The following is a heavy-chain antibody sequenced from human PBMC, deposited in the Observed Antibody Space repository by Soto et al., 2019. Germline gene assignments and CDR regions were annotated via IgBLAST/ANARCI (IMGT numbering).Heavy chain of an antibody. D-gene: IGHD2-15*01. CDR3: ANGRRYCSGGSCPPSAHRFDP. CDR2: IYYSGST. V-gene: IGHV4-59*01. Sequence: PSETLSLTCTVSGGSISSYYWSWIRQPPGKGLEWIGYIYYSGSTNYNPSLKSRVTISVDTSKNQFSLKLSSVTAADTAVYYCANGRRYCSGGSCPPSAHRFDPWGQGTLVPVSS. J-gene: IGHJ5*02. CDR1: GGSISSYY.